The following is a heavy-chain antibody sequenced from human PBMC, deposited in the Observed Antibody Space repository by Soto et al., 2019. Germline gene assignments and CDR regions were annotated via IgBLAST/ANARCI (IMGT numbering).Heavy chain of an antibody. D-gene: IGHD3-3*01. Sequence: ASVKVSCKASGYTFTSYYMHWVRQAPGQGLEWMGIINPSGGSTSYAQKFQGRVTMTRDTSTSTVYMELSRLRSDDTAVYYCARATYYDFWSGYSGFDYWGQGTLVTVSS. CDR3: ARATYYDFWSGYSGFDY. CDR2: INPSGGST. V-gene: IGHV1-46*01. J-gene: IGHJ4*02. CDR1: GYTFTSYY.